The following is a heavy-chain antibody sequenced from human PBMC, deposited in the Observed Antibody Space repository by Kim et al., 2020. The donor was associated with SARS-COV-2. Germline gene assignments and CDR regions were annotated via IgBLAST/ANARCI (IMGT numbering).Heavy chain of an antibody. D-gene: IGHD6-13*01. Sequence: RFTIARDNSKNTLYLQMNSLRAEDTAVYYCAKEGSSSWKHSGSDCGESDYWGQGTLVTVSS. CDR3: AKEGSSSWKHSGSDCGESDY. V-gene: IGHV3-30*02. J-gene: IGHJ4*02.